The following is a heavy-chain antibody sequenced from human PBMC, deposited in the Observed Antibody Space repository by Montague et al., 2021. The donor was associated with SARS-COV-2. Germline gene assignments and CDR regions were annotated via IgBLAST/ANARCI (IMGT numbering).Heavy chain of an antibody. D-gene: IGHD2-21*01. CDR2: LYYSGAT. CDR3: ARLRGGTPGEH. Sequence: SETLSLTCTVSGGSISGSNFHWGWIRQPPGKGLEWIGTLYYSGATYYNPSPKSRVTTSMDTSKNQFSLKLTSAIAADTAVYYCARLRGGTPGEHWGQGALVTVSS. J-gene: IGHJ4*02. V-gene: IGHV4-39*07. CDR1: GGSISGSNFH.